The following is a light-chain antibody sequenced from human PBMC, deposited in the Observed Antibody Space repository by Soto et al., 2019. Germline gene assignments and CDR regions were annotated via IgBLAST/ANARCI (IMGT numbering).Light chain of an antibody. Sequence: EIVLTQSPFTLSFSPGERATLSCRASQSVSISYLAWYQQKPGQAPRLLIYGASSRATGIPDRFSGSGSGTDFTLTISRLEPEDFAVYYCQQYGSSPTFGGGTKVDI. V-gene: IGKV3-20*01. J-gene: IGKJ4*01. CDR3: QQYGSSPT. CDR2: GAS. CDR1: QSVSISY.